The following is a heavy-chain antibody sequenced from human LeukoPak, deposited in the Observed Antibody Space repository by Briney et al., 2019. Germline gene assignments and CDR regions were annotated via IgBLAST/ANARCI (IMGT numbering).Heavy chain of an antibody. CDR2: ISYDGSNK. CDR1: GLTFSDHY. D-gene: IGHD1-26*01. V-gene: IGHV3-30*03. Sequence: GGSLRLSCAASGLTFSDHYLDWVRQAPGKGLEWVAVISYDGSNKYYADSVKGRFTISRDNSKNTLYLQMNSLRAEDTAVYYCATSTSGSYSPFDYWGQGTLVTVSS. J-gene: IGHJ4*02. CDR3: ATSTSGSYSPFDY.